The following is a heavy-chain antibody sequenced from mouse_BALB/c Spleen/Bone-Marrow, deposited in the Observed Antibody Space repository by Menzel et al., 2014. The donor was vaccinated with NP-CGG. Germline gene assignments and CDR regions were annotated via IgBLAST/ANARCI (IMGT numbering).Heavy chain of an antibody. J-gene: IGHJ4*01. CDR1: GFTFSSFG. CDR2: ISGGSSII. CDR3: ARKDYFGYAAMDY. Sequence: EVQRVESGGGLVQPGGSRKLSCAASGFTFSSFGMHRVRQAPEKGLEWVAYISGGSSIIYYADTVKGRFTISRDNPKNTLSLQMTSLRSEDTAIYYCARKDYFGYAAMDYWGQGTSVTVSS. V-gene: IGHV5-17*02. D-gene: IGHD1-2*01.